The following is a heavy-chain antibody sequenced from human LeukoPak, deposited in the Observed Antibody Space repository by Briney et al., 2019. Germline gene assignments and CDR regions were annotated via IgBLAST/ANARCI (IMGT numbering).Heavy chain of an antibody. Sequence: PGGSLRLSCAASGFTFRKYWMLWVRQAPGKGLESVSRINTDGTVTTYADSVEGRFTVSRDNADNTMFLQTNSVRDEDTAVYYCATKQWLAPPPDSWGQGTPVTVSS. CDR1: GFTFRKYW. J-gene: IGHJ4*02. CDR2: INTDGTVT. V-gene: IGHV3-74*01. CDR3: ATKQWLAPPPDS. D-gene: IGHD6-19*01.